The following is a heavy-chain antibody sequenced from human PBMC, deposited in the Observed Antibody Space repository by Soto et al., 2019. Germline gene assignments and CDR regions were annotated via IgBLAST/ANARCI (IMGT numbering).Heavy chain of an antibody. CDR1: GFTFSSYA. CDR3: AREQLQQLEHYYYYYGMDV. J-gene: IGHJ6*01. V-gene: IGHV3-30-3*01. CDR2: ISYDGSNK. D-gene: IGHD6-13*01. Sequence: PGGSLRLSCAASGFTFSSYAMHWVRQAPGKGLEWVAVISYDGSNKYYADSVKGRFTISRDNSKNTLYLQMNSLRAEDTAVYYCAREQLQQLEHYYYYYGMDVWGQGTTVSVAS.